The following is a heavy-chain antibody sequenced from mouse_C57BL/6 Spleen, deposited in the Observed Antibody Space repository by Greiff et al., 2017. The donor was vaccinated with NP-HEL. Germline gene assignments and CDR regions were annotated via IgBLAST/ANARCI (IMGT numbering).Heavy chain of an antibody. J-gene: IGHJ2*01. V-gene: IGHV1-53*01. CDR1: GYTFTSYW. Sequence: QVQLKQPGTELVKPGASVKLSCKASGYTFTSYWMHWVKQRPGQGLEWIGNINPSNGGTNYNEKFKSKATLTVDKSSSTAYMQLSSLTSEDSAVYYCARPPIYYYGSSYGFDYWGQGTTLTVSS. D-gene: IGHD1-1*01. CDR2: INPSNGGT. CDR3: ARPPIYYYGSSYGFDY.